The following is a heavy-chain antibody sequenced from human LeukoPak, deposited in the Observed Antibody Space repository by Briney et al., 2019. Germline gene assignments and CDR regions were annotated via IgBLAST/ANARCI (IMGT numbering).Heavy chain of an antibody. CDR2: IYTSGST. D-gene: IGHD2-2*01. V-gene: IGHV4-61*02. CDR1: GGSISSGSYY. J-gene: IGHJ5*02. Sequence: PSETLSLTCTVSGGSISSGSYYWSWIRQPAGKGLEWIGRIYTSGSTNYNPSLKSRVTISVDTSKNQFSLKLSSVTAADTAVYYCARDEAPGIVVVPAPGPWGQGTLVTVSS. CDR3: ARDEAPGIVVVPAPGP.